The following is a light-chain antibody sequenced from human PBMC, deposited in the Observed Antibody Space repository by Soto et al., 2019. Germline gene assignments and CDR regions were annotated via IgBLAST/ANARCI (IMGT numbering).Light chain of an antibody. CDR3: SSYTSSSTPVV. Sequence: QSALTQPASVSGSPGQSITISCTGTSGDIGSYNRVSWYQQHPGKAPKLIIYDVSNRPSGVSNRFSGSKSGNTASLTISGLQAEDEADYYCSSYTSSSTPVVFGGGTKLTVL. J-gene: IGLJ2*01. CDR1: SGDIGSYNR. CDR2: DVS. V-gene: IGLV2-14*03.